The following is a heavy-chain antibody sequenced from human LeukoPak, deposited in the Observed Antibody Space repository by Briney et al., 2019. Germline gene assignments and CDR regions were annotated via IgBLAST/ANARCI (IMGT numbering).Heavy chain of an antibody. J-gene: IGHJ6*02. V-gene: IGHV1-69*04. Sequence: SVKVSCKASGYTFTSYDINWVRQAPGQGLEWMGRIIPILGIANYAQKFQGRVTITADKSTSTAYMELSSLRSEDTAVYYCARDNWGPKSYYYGMDVWGQGTTVTVSS. D-gene: IGHD7-27*01. CDR3: ARDNWGPKSYYYGMDV. CDR1: GYTFTSYD. CDR2: IIPILGIA.